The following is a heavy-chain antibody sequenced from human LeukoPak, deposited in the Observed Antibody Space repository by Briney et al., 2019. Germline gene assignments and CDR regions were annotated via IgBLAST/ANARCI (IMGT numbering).Heavy chain of an antibody. CDR2: ISSTSGSK. J-gene: IGHJ6*02. Sequence: GGSLRLSCAASGFSFITYSMNWVRQAPGKGLEWVSYISSTSGSKYYADSVKGRFTISRDNAKNSLYLHISSLRDEDTAVFYCARVRKDGYNGNYYYYGMDVWGQGTTVSVSS. CDR1: GFSFITYS. V-gene: IGHV3-48*02. D-gene: IGHD5-24*01. CDR3: ARVRKDGYNGNYYYYGMDV.